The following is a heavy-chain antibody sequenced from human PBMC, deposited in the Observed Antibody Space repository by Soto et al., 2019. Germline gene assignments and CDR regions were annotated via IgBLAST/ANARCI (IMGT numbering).Heavy chain of an antibody. CDR3: ARDSGSGYDSSRRYFDY. CDR2: IYYSGST. CDR1: GCSIRSGDYY. Sequence: SETLSLTCPVSGCSIRSGDYYWSWIRQPPGKGLEWIGYIYYSGSTYYNPSLKSRVTISVDTSKNQFSLKLSSVTAADTAVYYCARDSGSGYDSSRRYFDYWGQGTLVTVPS. D-gene: IGHD3-22*01. V-gene: IGHV4-30-4*01. J-gene: IGHJ4*02.